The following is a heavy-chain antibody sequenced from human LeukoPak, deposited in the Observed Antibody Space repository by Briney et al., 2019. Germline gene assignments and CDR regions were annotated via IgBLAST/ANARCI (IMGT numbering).Heavy chain of an antibody. CDR2: SLHSRST. V-gene: IGHV4-30-2*01. J-gene: IGHJ4*02. D-gene: IGHD6-13*01. CDR1: GRPMSSGGYS. Sequence: SQTLSLTCAVSGRPMSSGGYSWSWLRQPAGRGLGWIGCSLHSRSTYYTPSLTSLVTISVYRSQNQCSLKLSSVTAADTAVYFSARVTYSSSWTWFDYWGQGTLVTVSS. CDR3: ARVTYSSSWTWFDY.